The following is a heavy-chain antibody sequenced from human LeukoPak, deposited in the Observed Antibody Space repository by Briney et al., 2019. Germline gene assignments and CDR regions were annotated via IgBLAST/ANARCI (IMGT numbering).Heavy chain of an antibody. V-gene: IGHV3-30*02. CDR1: GFTFSSYG. CDR2: IRYDGSNK. CDR3: AKDPDDFWSGYSDY. D-gene: IGHD3-3*01. J-gene: IGHJ4*02. Sequence: GGSLRLSCAASGFTFSSYGMHWVRQAPGKGLEWVAFIRYDGSNKYYADSVKGRFTISRDNSKNTLYLQMNSLRAEDTAVYYCAKDPDDFWSGYSDYWGQGTLVTVSS.